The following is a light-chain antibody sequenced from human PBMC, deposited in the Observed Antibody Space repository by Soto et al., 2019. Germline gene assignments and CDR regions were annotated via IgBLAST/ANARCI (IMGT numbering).Light chain of an antibody. J-gene: IGKJ3*01. Sequence: ETVLTQSPGTLSLSPGERASPSCRASSPVDNIYLAWYQQKPGQAPRLLIYGASNRATGIPDRFSGSGSGTDFTLTIRRLEPEDFAVYYCLQYGSSPFTFGPGTKVDVK. CDR2: GAS. CDR1: SPVDNIY. CDR3: LQYGSSPFT. V-gene: IGKV3-20*01.